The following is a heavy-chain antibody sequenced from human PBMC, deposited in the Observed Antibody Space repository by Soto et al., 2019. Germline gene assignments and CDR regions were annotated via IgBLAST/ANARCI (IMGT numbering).Heavy chain of an antibody. Sequence: SETLSLTCTVSGGSISSYYWSWIRQPPGKGLEWIGYIYYSGSTNYNPSLKSRVTISVDTSKNQFSLKLSSVTAADTAVYYCARLIAAAGAYYYYYYMDVWGKGTTVTVSS. CDR3: ARLIAAAGAYYYYYYMDV. CDR1: GGSISSYY. D-gene: IGHD6-13*01. CDR2: IYYSGST. J-gene: IGHJ6*03. V-gene: IGHV4-59*01.